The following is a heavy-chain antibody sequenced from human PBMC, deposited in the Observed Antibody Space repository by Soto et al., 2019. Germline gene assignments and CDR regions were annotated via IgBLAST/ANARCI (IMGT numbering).Heavy chain of an antibody. D-gene: IGHD3-3*01. Sequence: QVQLVQSGAEVKKPGSSVKVSCKASGGTFSSYAISWVRQAPGQGLEWMGGIIPIFGTANYAQKFQGRVTINADESTSTAYMELSSLRSEDTAVYYCARDQAVIIPRSDYYGMDVWGQGTTVTVSS. CDR1: GGTFSSYA. CDR2: IIPIFGTA. J-gene: IGHJ6*02. CDR3: ARDQAVIIPRSDYYGMDV. V-gene: IGHV1-69*01.